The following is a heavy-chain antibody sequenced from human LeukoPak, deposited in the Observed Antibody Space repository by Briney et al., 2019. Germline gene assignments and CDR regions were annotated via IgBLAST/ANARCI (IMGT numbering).Heavy chain of an antibody. D-gene: IGHD4-17*01. CDR1: GGSISSSS. CDR3: AREIGDYSKYYYYYMDV. J-gene: IGHJ6*03. CDR2: ISTSSSYI. V-gene: IGHV3-21*01. Sequence: ETLSLTCTVSGGSISSSSYYWGWIRQAPGKGLEWASSISTSSSYIYYADSVKGRFTISRDNAKNSLYLQMNSLRAEDTAVYYCAREIGDYSKYYYYYMDVWGKGTTVTVSS.